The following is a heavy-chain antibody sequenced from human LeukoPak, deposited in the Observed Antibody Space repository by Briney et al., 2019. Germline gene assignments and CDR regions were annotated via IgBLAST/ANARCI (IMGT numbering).Heavy chain of an antibody. D-gene: IGHD1-20*01. V-gene: IGHV6-1*01. Sequence: SQTLSLTCAISGDSVSSNSAAWNWIRRSPSRGLEWLGRTYYRSKWYNDYAVSVKSRITINPDTSKNQFSLQLNSVTPEDTAVYYCVRDDGIGLDAFDIWGQGTMVTVSS. CDR1: GDSVSSNSAA. J-gene: IGHJ3*02. CDR3: VRDDGIGLDAFDI. CDR2: TYYRSKWYN.